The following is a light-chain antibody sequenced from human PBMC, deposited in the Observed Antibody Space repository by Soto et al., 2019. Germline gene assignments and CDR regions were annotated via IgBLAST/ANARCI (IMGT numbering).Light chain of an antibody. CDR2: ATS. J-gene: IGKJ1*01. CDR1: QSIASY. V-gene: IGKV1-39*01. CDR3: QQSYGTPRT. Sequence: DIQMTQSPSSLSASVGDSVTITCRASQSIASYVNWYQQKPGKAPKLLIFATSTLQSGVPSRFSGSGSRTDFTLTISSLQPEDFATYYCQQSYGTPRTFGQGTKVDIK.